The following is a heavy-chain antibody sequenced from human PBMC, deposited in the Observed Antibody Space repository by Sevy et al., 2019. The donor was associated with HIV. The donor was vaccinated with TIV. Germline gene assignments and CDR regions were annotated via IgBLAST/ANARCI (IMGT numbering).Heavy chain of an antibody. Sequence: SETLSLTCTVSGGSISSYYWSWIRQPPGKGLEWIGYIYYSGSTNYNPSLKSRVTISVDTSKNQFSLKLSSVTAADTAVYYWACSYWNYYGMDVWGQGTTVTVSS. CDR2: IYYSGST. CDR1: GGSISSYY. CDR3: ACSYWNYYGMDV. J-gene: IGHJ6*02. D-gene: IGHD2-8*02. V-gene: IGHV4-59*01.